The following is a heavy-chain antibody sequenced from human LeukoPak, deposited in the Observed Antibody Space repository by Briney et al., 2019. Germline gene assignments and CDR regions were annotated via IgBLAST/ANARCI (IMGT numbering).Heavy chain of an antibody. Sequence: GASVKVSCKASGGTFSSYAISWVRQAPGQGLEWMGRIIPIFGTANYARKFQGRVTITTDESTSTAYMELSSLRSEDTAVYYCASGPMVRGVVRYYYYMDVWGKGTTVTVSS. D-gene: IGHD3-10*01. CDR3: ASGPMVRGVVRYYYYMDV. CDR1: GGTFSSYA. V-gene: IGHV1-69*05. J-gene: IGHJ6*03. CDR2: IIPIFGTA.